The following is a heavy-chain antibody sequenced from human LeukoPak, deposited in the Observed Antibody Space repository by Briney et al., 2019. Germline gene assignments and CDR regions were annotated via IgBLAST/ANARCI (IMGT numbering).Heavy chain of an antibody. CDR2: IYTSGST. D-gene: IGHD6-13*01. CDR1: GGSISSGSYY. Sequence: SETLSLTCTVSGGSISSGSYYWSWIRQPAGKGLEWIGRIYTSGSTNYNPSLKSRVTISVDTSKNQFSLKLSSVTAADTAVYYCAREDKYSSSWGYFQHWGQGTLVTVSS. V-gene: IGHV4-61*02. J-gene: IGHJ1*01. CDR3: AREDKYSSSWGYFQH.